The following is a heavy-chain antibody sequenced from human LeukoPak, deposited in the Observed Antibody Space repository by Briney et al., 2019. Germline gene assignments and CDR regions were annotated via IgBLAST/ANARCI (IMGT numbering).Heavy chain of an antibody. D-gene: IGHD7-27*01. Sequence: GGSLRLSCAASGFTFSSYGMHWVRQAPGKGLEWVAVISYDGSNKYYADSVKGRFTISRDNSKNTLYLQMNSLRAEDTAVYYCAKGAPGDAFDIWGQGTMVTVSS. V-gene: IGHV3-30*18. CDR1: GFTFSSYG. J-gene: IGHJ3*02. CDR3: AKGAPGDAFDI. CDR2: ISYDGSNK.